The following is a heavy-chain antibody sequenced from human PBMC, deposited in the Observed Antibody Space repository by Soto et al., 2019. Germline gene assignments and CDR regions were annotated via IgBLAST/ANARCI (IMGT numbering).Heavy chain of an antibody. V-gene: IGHV3-23*01. CDR2: ISGSGGST. Sequence: GGSLRLSCAASGFTFSDYYMSWIRQAPGKGLEWVSGISGSGGSTYYVDYVKGRFTISRDNSKNTLYLQMNSLRAEDTAVYYCAKDFGYNYGYDAFDIWGQGTMVTVSS. CDR3: AKDFGYNYGYDAFDI. D-gene: IGHD5-18*01. J-gene: IGHJ3*02. CDR1: GFTFSDYY.